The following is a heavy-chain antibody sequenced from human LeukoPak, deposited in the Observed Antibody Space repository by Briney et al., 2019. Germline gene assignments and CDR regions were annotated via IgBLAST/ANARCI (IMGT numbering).Heavy chain of an antibody. D-gene: IGHD2-2*01. CDR2: INSDGRST. CDR1: GFSFSSYW. CDR3: ARGARYCTSTSCQVRYYMDV. Sequence: GGSLRLSCGASGFSFSSYWMHWVRQVPGRGLVWVSRINSDGRSTRHADSVKGRFTISRDNAKNTLYLQMNSLRAEDTAVYYCARGARYCTSTSCQVRYYMDVWGKGTTVTISS. V-gene: IGHV3-74*01. J-gene: IGHJ6*03.